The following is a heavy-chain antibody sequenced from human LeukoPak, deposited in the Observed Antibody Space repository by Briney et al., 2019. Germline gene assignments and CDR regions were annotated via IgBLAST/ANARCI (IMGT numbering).Heavy chain of an antibody. V-gene: IGHV3-7*01. CDR2: IKPDGSEK. D-gene: IGHD7-27*01. CDR3: ARSLTGVTSY. CDR1: GFTFSSYW. J-gene: IGHJ4*02. Sequence: GGSLRLSCAASGFTFSSYWMTWVRQAPGKGLEWVANIKPDGSEKSYVDSERGRFTISRDNAKNSLYLQMNSLRAEDTAVYYCARSLTGVTSYWGQGTLVTVSS.